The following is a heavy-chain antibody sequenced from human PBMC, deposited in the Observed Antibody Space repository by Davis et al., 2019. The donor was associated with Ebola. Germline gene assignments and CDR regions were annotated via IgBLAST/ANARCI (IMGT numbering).Heavy chain of an antibody. D-gene: IGHD6-19*01. CDR1: GFTFSSYA. Sequence: GGSLRLSCAASGFTFSSYAMSWVRQAPGKGLEWVSAISGSGGSTYYADSVKGRFTISTDNSKNTLYLQMTSLRAEDTAVYYCAKGLRTQWLVTRYFDYWGHGNLVTVSS. J-gene: IGHJ4*01. CDR3: AKGLRTQWLVTRYFDY. V-gene: IGHV3-23*01. CDR2: ISGSGGST.